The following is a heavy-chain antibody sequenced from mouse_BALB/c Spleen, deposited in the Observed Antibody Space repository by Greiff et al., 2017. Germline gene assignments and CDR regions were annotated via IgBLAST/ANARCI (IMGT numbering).Heavy chain of an antibody. CDR3: ARGSNYYGSSYWYFDV. J-gene: IGHJ1*01. D-gene: IGHD1-1*01. Sequence: EVKLVESGGGLVKPGGSLKLSCAASGFTFSSYATSWVRQTPEKRLEWVASISSGGSTYYPDSVKGRFTISRDNARNILYLQMSSLRSEDTAMYYCARGSNYYGSSYWYFDVWGAGTTVTVSS. CDR1: GFTFSSYA. CDR2: ISSGGST. V-gene: IGHV5-6-5*01.